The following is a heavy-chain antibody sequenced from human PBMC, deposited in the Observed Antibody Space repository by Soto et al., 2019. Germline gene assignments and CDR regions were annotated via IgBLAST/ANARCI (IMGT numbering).Heavy chain of an antibody. V-gene: IGHV1-18*01. Sequence: QVQLVQSGDEVKKPGASVKVSCKASGYIFVNSGIAWVRQRTGQGLEWMGWISPYTGNTHSASKVQGRLTMTTDTSTSTAYMDLGSLTSDDTAVYYCVMVDNYVTPTPQDVWGQGTTVTVSS. CDR1: GYIFVNSG. CDR2: ISPYTGNT. D-gene: IGHD3-16*01. J-gene: IGHJ6*02. CDR3: VMVDNYVTPTPQDV.